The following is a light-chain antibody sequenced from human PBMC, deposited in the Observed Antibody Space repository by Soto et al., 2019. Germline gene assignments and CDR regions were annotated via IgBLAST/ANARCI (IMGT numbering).Light chain of an antibody. CDR1: QSISNH. V-gene: IGKV1-39*01. J-gene: IGKJ1*01. CDR3: QQSYSSPPT. Sequence: DIQMTQSPSSLSASVGDRVTITCRASQSISNHLNWYQQKPGKAPKLLIFAASSLQSGVPSRFSGSRSGPDFTLTISSLQPEDFATYYCQQSYSSPPTFGQGTKADIK. CDR2: AAS.